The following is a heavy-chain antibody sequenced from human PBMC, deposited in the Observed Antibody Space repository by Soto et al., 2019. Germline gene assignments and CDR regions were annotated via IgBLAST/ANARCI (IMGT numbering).Heavy chain of an antibody. CDR2: IIPIFGTA. CDR1: GGTFSSYA. D-gene: IGHD6-6*01. J-gene: IGHJ6*02. CDR3: ATVEYSSSSYYYYGMDV. V-gene: IGHV1-69*13. Sequence: SVKVSFKASGGTFSSYAISWVRQAPGQGLEWMGGIIPIFGTANYAQKFQGRVTITADESTSTAYMELSSLRSEDTAVYYCATVEYSSSSYYYYGMDVWGQGTTVTVSS.